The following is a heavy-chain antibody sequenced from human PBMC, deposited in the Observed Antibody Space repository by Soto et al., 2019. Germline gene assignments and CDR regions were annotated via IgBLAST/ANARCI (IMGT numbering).Heavy chain of an antibody. CDR2: IYHGGST. J-gene: IGHJ5*02. D-gene: IGHD3-10*01. Sequence: PSETLSLTCSVSGGSIRGDNYYWGWIRQHPGKGLEWIGVIYHGGSTNYNPSLKSRVTISVDKSKNQFSLKLSSVTAADTAVYYCARDYMVRGVMRWFDPWGQGTLVTVSS. V-gene: IGHV4-39*07. CDR1: GGSIRGDNYY. CDR3: ARDYMVRGVMRWFDP.